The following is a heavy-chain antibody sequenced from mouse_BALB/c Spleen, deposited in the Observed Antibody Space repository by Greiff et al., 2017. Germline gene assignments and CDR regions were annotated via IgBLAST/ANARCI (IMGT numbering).Heavy chain of an antibody. Sequence: EVKLMESGAELVRPGALVKLSCKASGFNIKDYYMHWVKQRPEQGLEWIGWIDPENGNTIYDPKFQGKASITADTSSNTAYLQLSSLTSEDTAVYYCARGGYYGSIAYWGQGTLVTVSA. CDR3: ARGGYYGSIAY. CDR2: IDPENGNT. V-gene: IGHV14-1*02. CDR1: GFNIKDYY. D-gene: IGHD1-1*01. J-gene: IGHJ3*01.